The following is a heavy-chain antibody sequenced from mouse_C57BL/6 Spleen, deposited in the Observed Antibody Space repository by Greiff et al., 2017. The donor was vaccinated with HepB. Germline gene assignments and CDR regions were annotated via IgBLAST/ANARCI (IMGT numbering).Heavy chain of an antibody. CDR1: GYTFTDYE. V-gene: IGHV1-15*01. CDR3: TRGLREAMDY. CDR2: IDPETGGT. Sequence: VQLQQSGAELVRPGASVTLSCKASGYTFTDYEMHWVKQTPVHGLEWIGAIDPETGGTAYNQKFKGKAILTADKSSSTAYMELRSLTSEDSAVYYCTRGLREAMDYWGQGTSVTVSS. D-gene: IGHD1-1*01. J-gene: IGHJ4*01.